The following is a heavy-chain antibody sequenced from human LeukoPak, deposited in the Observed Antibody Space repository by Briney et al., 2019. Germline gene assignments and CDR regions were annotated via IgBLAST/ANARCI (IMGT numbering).Heavy chain of an antibody. CDR2: ICGSGGSR. J-gene: IGHJ4*02. Sequence: GGSLRLSCAASGFTFSSYAMSWVRQAPGKGLEWVSAICGSGGSRYYADSVKGRFTISRDNSKHTLYLQMTSLRPEDTAVYYCAKDLLGYYDSSGYYGYWGQGTLVTVSS. CDR3: AKDLLGYYDSSGYYGY. CDR1: GFTFSSYA. D-gene: IGHD3-22*01. V-gene: IGHV3-23*01.